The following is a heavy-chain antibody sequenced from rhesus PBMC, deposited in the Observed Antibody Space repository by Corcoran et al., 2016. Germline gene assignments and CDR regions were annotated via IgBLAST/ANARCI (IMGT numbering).Heavy chain of an antibody. CDR3: ARGDSNYHYGLDS. J-gene: IGHJ6*01. CDR1: GYTFTDYY. V-gene: IGHV1S2*01. Sequence: QVQLVQSGAEVKKPGSSVKVSCKASGYTFTDYYMHWVRQAPRQGLEWMGWINPYNGNTKYAQKVQGRVTMTRDTSTSTAYMELSSLRSEDTAVYYCARGDSNYHYGLDSWGQGVVVTVSS. D-gene: IGHD4-23*01. CDR2: INPYNGNT.